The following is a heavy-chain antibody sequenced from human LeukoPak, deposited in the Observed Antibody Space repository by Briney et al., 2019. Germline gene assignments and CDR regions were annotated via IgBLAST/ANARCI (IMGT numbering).Heavy chain of an antibody. V-gene: IGHV3-30-3*01. D-gene: IGHD2-15*01. J-gene: IGHJ4*02. Sequence: PGRSLRLSCAASGFTFSSYAMHWVRQAPGKGLEWVAVISYDGSNKYYADSVKGRFTISRDNSKNTLYLQMNSLRAEDTAVYYCARDGPISGGSSTAFDYWGQGTLVTVSS. CDR1: GFTFSSYA. CDR2: ISYDGSNK. CDR3: ARDGPISGGSSTAFDY.